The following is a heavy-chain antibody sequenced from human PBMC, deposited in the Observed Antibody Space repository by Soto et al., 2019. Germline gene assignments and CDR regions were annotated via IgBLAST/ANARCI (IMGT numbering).Heavy chain of an antibody. D-gene: IGHD6-19*01. CDR3: ARVRDGCSASSGCSPYFDY. CDR1: GYTFTSYD. CDR2: MNPNSGNT. Sequence: GASVKVSCKASGYTFTSYDINWVRQATGQGLEWMGWMNPNSGNTGYAQKFQGRVTMTRNTSISTAYMELSSLRSEDTAVYYCARVRDGCSASSGCSPYFDYWGQGTLVTVSS. J-gene: IGHJ4*02. V-gene: IGHV1-8*01.